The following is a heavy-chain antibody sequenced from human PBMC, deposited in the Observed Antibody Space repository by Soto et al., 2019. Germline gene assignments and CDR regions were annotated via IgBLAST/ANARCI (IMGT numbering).Heavy chain of an antibody. CDR2: ISGSGGST. CDR1: GFTFSSYA. V-gene: IGHV3-23*01. Sequence: EVQLLESGGGLVQPVESLRLSCAASGFTFSSYAMSWVRQAPGKGLEWVSAISGSGGSTYYADSVKGRFTISRDNSKNTLYLQMNSLRAEDTAVYYCAKDRGATRRLNWFDPWGQGTLVTVSS. J-gene: IGHJ5*02. CDR3: AKDRGATRRLNWFDP. D-gene: IGHD5-12*01.